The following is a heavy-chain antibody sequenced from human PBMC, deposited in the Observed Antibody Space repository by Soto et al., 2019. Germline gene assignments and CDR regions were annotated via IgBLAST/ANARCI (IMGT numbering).Heavy chain of an antibody. J-gene: IGHJ4*02. D-gene: IGHD2-8*01. CDR1: GYTFTHYY. CDR2: INPSGGST. V-gene: IGHV1-46*01. Sequence: QVQLVQSGAEVKKPGASVKVSCKASGYTFTHYYIHWVRQAPGQGLEWMGMINPSGGSTDYAKKFQGRVTMNTDTSTTTVYMELSSLRSDDKAVYYCARPPFPGCINGVCYPCDHWGQGTLVTVSS. CDR3: ARPPFPGCINGVCYPCDH.